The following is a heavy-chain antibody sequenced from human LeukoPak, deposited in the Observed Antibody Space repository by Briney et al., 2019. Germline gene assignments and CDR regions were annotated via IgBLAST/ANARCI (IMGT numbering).Heavy chain of an antibody. V-gene: IGHV5-51*01. Sequence: GESLKISCKGSGYSFTSYWIGWLRQRPRKGLEWMGIIHAGDSNTRYSPPFQGQVTMSVDKSISTAYLQWSSVKASDTAMYYCARMSANWFDPWGPGTLVTVSS. CDR1: GYSFTSYW. CDR3: ARMSANWFDP. J-gene: IGHJ5*02. CDR2: IHAGDSNT. D-gene: IGHD6-25*01.